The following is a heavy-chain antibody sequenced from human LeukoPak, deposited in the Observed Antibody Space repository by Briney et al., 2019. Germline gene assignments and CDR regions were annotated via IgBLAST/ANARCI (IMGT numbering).Heavy chain of an antibody. V-gene: IGHV3-15*01. CDR3: TTVGLSGYYDGNGYYYFDH. CDR1: AFTFSSAW. Sequence: GGSLRLSCAASAFTFSSAWMSWVRQAPGKGLEWVGRIRSKTYGGTADYAAPVEGRFTISRDDSKNTLYLQMNGLKTEDTALYYCTTVGLSGYYDGNGYYYFDHWGQGTLVTVSS. CDR2: IRSKTYGGTA. J-gene: IGHJ4*02. D-gene: IGHD3-22*01.